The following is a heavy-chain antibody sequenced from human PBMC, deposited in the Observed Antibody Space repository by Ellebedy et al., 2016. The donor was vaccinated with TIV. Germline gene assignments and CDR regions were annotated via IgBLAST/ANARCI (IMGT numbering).Heavy chain of an antibody. CDR2: ISYDGSNK. CDR1: GFTFSSYA. CDR3: ARECRDGYIDY. J-gene: IGHJ4*02. D-gene: IGHD5-24*01. Sequence: GESLKISCAASGFTFSSYAMHWVRQAPGKGLEWVAVISYDGSNKYYADSVKGRFTISRDNSKNTLYLQMNSLRAEDTAVYYCARECRDGYIDYWGQGTLVTVSS. V-gene: IGHV3-30-3*01.